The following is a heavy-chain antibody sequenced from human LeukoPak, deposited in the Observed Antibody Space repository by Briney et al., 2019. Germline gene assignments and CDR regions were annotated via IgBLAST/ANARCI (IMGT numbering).Heavy chain of an antibody. Sequence: GGSLRLSCAASGFPFSDYYMSWIRQAPGKGLEWVSYISSSGSTIYYADSVKGRFTISRDNAKNSLYLQMNSLRAEDTAVYYCARVLPDGYSYYYGMDVWGQGTTVTVSS. CDR3: ARVLPDGYSYYYGMDV. CDR2: ISSSGSTI. D-gene: IGHD1-14*01. V-gene: IGHV3-11*01. CDR1: GFPFSDYY. J-gene: IGHJ6*02.